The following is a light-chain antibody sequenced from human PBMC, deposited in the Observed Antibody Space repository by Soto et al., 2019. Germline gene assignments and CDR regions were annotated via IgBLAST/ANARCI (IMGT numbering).Light chain of an antibody. CDR1: QSVSSY. Sequence: EIVLTQSPATLSLSPGERATLSCRASQSVSSYLAWYQQKPGQAPRLLIYDASNRATGIPARFSGSWSGTDFTLIISCLEPEDFAVYYCQKRSNWPPYTFGQGTRLEI. V-gene: IGKV3-11*01. J-gene: IGKJ5*01. CDR2: DAS. CDR3: QKRSNWPPYT.